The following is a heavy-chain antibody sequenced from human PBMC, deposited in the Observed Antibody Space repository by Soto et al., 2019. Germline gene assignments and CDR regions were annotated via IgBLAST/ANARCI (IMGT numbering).Heavy chain of an antibody. CDR1: GFSLSISGVG. V-gene: IGHV2-5*02. J-gene: IGHJ4*02. D-gene: IGHD3-10*01. CDR3: AHRRYYYGSGDLFDY. Sequence: QITLKESGPTLVKPTQTLTLTCTFSGFSLSISGVGVGWIRQPPGKALEWLALIYWDDDKRYSPSLKSRLTITKDTSKNHVVLTMTNMDPVDTATYYCAHRRYYYGSGDLFDYWGQGTLVTVSS. CDR2: IYWDDDK.